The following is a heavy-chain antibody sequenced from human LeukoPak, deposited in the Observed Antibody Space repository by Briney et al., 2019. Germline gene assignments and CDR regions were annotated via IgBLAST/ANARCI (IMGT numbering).Heavy chain of an antibody. CDR1: GFTFSSYW. CDR2: ITQDGSEK. V-gene: IGHV3-7*01. J-gene: IGHJ4*02. CDR3: AREPYGYDFWSGYYGHIFDY. D-gene: IGHD3-3*01. Sequence: PGGSLRLSCAASGFTFSSYWMSWVRQAPGKWLEWVANITQDGSEKYYVDSVKGRFTISRDNAKNSLYLQMNSLRAEDTAVYYCAREPYGYDFWSGYYGHIFDYWGQGTLVTVSS.